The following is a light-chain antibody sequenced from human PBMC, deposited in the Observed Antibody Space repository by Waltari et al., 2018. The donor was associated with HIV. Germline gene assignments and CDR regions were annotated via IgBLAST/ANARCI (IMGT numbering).Light chain of an antibody. V-gene: IGLV2-14*03. Sequence: SPGQSLTISCTGTSSDVGGYNHVSWYQQHPAKAPKVIIYDVSNRPSGVSNRFSGSKSGNTASLTISGLQAEDEADYYCTSYTTINTYVFGTGTKVTVL. CDR2: DVS. CDR1: SSDVGGYNH. J-gene: IGLJ1*01. CDR3: TSYTTINTYV.